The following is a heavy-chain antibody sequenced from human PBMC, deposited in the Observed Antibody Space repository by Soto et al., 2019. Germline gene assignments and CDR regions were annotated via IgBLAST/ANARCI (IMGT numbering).Heavy chain of an antibody. CDR2: ISGSGGST. J-gene: IGHJ4*02. Sequence: GGSLRLTCAASGFTFSSYAMSWIRQAPGKGLEWISAISGSGGSTYYADTVKGRFTIYRDNSKNTLYLQRNSARAEDAAVEYCARGYDFDYWGQGTPVTVSS. D-gene: IGHD5-18*01. CDR3: ARGYDFDY. CDR1: GFTFSSYA. V-gene: IGHV3-23*01.